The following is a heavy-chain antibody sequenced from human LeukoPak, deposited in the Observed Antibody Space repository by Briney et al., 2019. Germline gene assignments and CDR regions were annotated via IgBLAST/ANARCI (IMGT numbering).Heavy chain of an antibody. D-gene: IGHD1-26*01. CDR3: ARYTSVGATGETDY. CDR1: GFTFDDYG. V-gene: IGHV3-20*04. Sequence: GGSLRLSCAASGFTFDDYGMSWVRQAPGKGLEWVSGINWNGGSTGYADYVKGRFTISRDNAKNSLYLQMNSLRAEDTALYYCARYTSVGATGETDYWGQGTLVTVSS. J-gene: IGHJ4*02. CDR2: INWNGGST.